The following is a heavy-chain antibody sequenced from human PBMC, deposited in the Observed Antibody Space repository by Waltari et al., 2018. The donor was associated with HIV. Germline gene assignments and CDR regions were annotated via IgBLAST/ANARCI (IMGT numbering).Heavy chain of an antibody. CDR2: IKTKGDGGAT. CDR3: TSEEDYGSGSHFDY. V-gene: IGHV3-15*01. D-gene: IGHD3-10*01. Sequence: EVQLVESGGDLLKPGGCLRLSCAASGFTLNSVWMSWVRQAPGKGLGWVGRIKTKGDGGATDYAAAVKGRLTISRDDSKNTVYLQMNSLKIEDTAVYYCTSEEDYGSGSHFDYWGQGTLVTVSS. J-gene: IGHJ4*02. CDR1: GFTLNSVW.